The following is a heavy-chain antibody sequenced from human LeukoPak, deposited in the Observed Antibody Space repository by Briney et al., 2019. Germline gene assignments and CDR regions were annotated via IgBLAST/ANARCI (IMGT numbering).Heavy chain of an antibody. CDR2: IIPIFGTA. D-gene: IGHD3-22*01. CDR1: GGTFSSYA. V-gene: IGHV1-69*05. Sequence: SVKVSCKASGGTFSSYAISLVRQAPGQGLEWMGGIIPIFGTANYAQKFQGRVTITTDESTSTAYMELSSLRTEDTAVYYCATPHDSSRYYPFDYWGQGTLVTVSS. CDR3: ATPHDSSRYYPFDY. J-gene: IGHJ4*02.